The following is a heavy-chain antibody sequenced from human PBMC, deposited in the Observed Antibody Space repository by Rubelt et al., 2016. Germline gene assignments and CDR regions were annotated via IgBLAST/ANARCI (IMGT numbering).Heavy chain of an antibody. D-gene: IGHD6-6*01. J-gene: IGHJ2*01. Sequence: QVQRVQSGAEVKKPGASVKVSCKASGYTFTSYGISWVRQAPGQGLEWMGWISAYNGNTHYAQKLRGRVNMTTDTSTSTAYMELRSLRTDDTAVYYCARDRIRIAARQGWYFDLWGRGTLVTVSS. V-gene: IGHV1-18*01. CDR2: ISAYNGNT. CDR3: ARDRIRIAARQGWYFDL. CDR1: GYTFTSYG.